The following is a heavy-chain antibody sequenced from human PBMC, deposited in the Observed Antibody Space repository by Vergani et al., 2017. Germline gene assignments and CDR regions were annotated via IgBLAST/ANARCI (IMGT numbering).Heavy chain of an antibody. CDR2: IYYSGST. CDR3: ASRVQYDFWSGYYDSYFDY. CDR1: GGSVSSGSYY. Sequence: QVQLQESGPGLVKPSETLSLTCTVSGGSVSSGSYYWSWIRQPPGKGLEWIGYIYYSGSTNYNPSLKSRVTISVDTSKNQFSLKLSSVTAADTAVYYCASRVQYDFWSGYYDSYFDYWGQGTLVTVSS. D-gene: IGHD3-3*01. J-gene: IGHJ4*02. V-gene: IGHV4-61*01.